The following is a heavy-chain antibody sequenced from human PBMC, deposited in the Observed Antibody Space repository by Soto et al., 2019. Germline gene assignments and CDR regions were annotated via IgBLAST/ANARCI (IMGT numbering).Heavy chain of an antibody. CDR2: INADNGNT. V-gene: IGHV1-3*01. Sequence: QVQLVQSGAEVKKPGASVKVSCEASGYTFTTYAMHWVRQAPGQSLEWMGWINADNGNTKYSQKFQGRVTITRDTSASTAHMEVSSLRSEDTAVYYCARDWGNYYYGMDVWGQGTTVTGSS. CDR1: GYTFTTYA. CDR3: ARDWGNYYYGMDV. D-gene: IGHD7-27*01. J-gene: IGHJ6*02.